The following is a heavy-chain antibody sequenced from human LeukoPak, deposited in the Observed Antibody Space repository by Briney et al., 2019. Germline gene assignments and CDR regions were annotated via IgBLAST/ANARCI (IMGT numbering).Heavy chain of an antibody. CDR1: GFTVSSNY. V-gene: IGHV3-53*01. CDR3: AKETVTTSLDY. D-gene: IGHD4-17*01. J-gene: IGHJ4*02. CDR2: IYSGGST. Sequence: GGSLRLSCAASGFTVSSNYMSWVRQAPGKGLEWVSVIYSGGSTYYADSVKGRFTISRDNSKNTLYLQMNSLRAEDTAVYYCAKETVTTSLDYWGQGTLVTVSS.